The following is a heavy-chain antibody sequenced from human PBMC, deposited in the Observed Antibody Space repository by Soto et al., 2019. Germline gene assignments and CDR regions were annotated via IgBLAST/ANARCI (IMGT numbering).Heavy chain of an antibody. CDR1: EFSGSNSD. J-gene: IGHJ6*02. CDR3: ARVPCWYGSGRDSYFGVDV. CDR2: IYAGGST. D-gene: IGHD3-10*01. V-gene: IGHV3-53*01. Sequence: GGALRVSCEGSEFSGSNSDMSWVRQAPGKGLEWVSAIYAGGSTYYADSVKGRFTISRDESKNTLYLQMNSLRAEDTALYYCARVPCWYGSGRDSYFGVDVWGQGTTVTVSS.